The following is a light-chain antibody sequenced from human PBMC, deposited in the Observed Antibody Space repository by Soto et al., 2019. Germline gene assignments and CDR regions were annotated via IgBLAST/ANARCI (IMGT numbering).Light chain of an antibody. V-gene: IGLV3-21*02. CDR2: DDS. CDR3: QVWDESTVHYV. CDR1: NIGSKS. Sequence: SYELAQPPSVSVAPGQTARITRGGNNIGSKSVHWYQQKPGQAPVLVVYDDSDRPSGIPERFSGSESGNTATLTISRVEAGDEADYYCQVWDESTVHYVFGTGTKVTVL. J-gene: IGLJ1*01.